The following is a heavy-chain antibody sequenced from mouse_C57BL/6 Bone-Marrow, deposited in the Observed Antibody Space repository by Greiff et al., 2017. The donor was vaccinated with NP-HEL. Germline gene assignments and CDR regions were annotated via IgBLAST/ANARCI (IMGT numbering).Heavy chain of an antibody. CDR1: GYTFTSYW. CDR3: ARDSGYAFDY. Sequence: QVQLQQPGTELVKPGASVKLSCKASGYTFTSYWMHWLKQRPGQGLEWIGNINPNNGGTNDNEKFKTKATLTVDTSSSPAYMQLSSLTSEDSAVDYCARDSGYAFDYWGQGTTLTVSS. D-gene: IGHD3-2*02. V-gene: IGHV1-53*01. J-gene: IGHJ2*01. CDR2: INPNNGGT.